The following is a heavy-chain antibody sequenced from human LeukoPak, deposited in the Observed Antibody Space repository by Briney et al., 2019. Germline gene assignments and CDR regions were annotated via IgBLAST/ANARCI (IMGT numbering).Heavy chain of an antibody. CDR3: AKDTDSGSAPDWFDP. CDR1: GFTFNSYA. V-gene: IGHV3-23*01. D-gene: IGHD1-26*01. Sequence: PGGSLRLSCAASGFTFNSYAMSWVRQAPGKGLEWVSAISGSGGSTYYADSVKGRFTISRDNSKNTLYLQMNSLRAEDTAVYYCAKDTDSGSAPDWFDPWGQGTLVTVSS. J-gene: IGHJ5*02. CDR2: ISGSGGST.